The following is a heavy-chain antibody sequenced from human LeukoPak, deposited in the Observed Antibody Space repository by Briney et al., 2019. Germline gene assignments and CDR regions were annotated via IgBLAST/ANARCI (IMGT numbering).Heavy chain of an antibody. Sequence: GGSLRLSCAASGFTFSNYAMSWVRQAPGKGLKWVSAISDSGDSTYYADSVKGRFTISRDNSKNTLYLQMNSLRVEDTAVYYCAKDRPGVDIVATMFDYWGQGTLVTVSS. CDR2: ISDSGDST. D-gene: IGHD5-12*01. CDR3: AKDRPGVDIVATMFDY. CDR1: GFTFSNYA. J-gene: IGHJ4*02. V-gene: IGHV3-23*01.